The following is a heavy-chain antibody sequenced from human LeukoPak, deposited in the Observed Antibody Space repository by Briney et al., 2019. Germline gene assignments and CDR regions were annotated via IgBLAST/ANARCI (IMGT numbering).Heavy chain of an antibody. Sequence: ASVKVSCKASGYTFTSYYMHWVRQAPGQGLEWMGIINPSGGSTSHAQKFQGRVTMTRDTSTSTVYMELSSLRSEDTAVYYCASQVKDIVVVVAATHDAFDIWGQGTMVTVSS. CDR3: ASQVKDIVVVVAATHDAFDI. V-gene: IGHV1-46*01. D-gene: IGHD2-15*01. CDR2: INPSGGST. CDR1: GYTFTSYY. J-gene: IGHJ3*02.